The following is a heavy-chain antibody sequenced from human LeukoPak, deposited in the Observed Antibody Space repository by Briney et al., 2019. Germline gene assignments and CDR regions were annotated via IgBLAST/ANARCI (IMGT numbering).Heavy chain of an antibody. CDR1: GFTFSSYW. CDR2: IKQDGSEK. D-gene: IGHD2-2*01. Sequence: PGGSLRLSCAASGFTFSSYWMSWVRQAPGKGLEGGANIKQDGSEKYYVDAVKGRFTISRDNAKNSLYLQMNSLRAEDTAVYYCAKDGQDIVVVPAGSDAFDIWGQGTMVTVSS. CDR3: AKDGQDIVVVPAGSDAFDI. J-gene: IGHJ3*02. V-gene: IGHV3-7*03.